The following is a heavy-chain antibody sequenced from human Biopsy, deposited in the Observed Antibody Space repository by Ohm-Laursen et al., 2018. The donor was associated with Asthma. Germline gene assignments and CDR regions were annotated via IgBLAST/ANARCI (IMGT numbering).Heavy chain of an antibody. V-gene: IGHV1-69*13. CDR3: ARKAGSCISRTCYSLDF. D-gene: IGHD2-2*01. CDR2: INSVLGTT. Sequence: ASVKVSCKSLGGTFNTYVIGWVRQAPGQGHEWMGGINSVLGTTTYPQKFQDRVTITADDSTSTVYMELSSLRSEDTAVYYCARKAGSCISRTCYSLDFWGQGTLVTVSS. CDR1: GGTFNTYV. J-gene: IGHJ4*02.